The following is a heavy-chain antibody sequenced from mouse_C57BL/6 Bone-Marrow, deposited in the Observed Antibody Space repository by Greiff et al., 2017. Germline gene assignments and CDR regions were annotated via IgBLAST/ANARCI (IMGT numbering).Heavy chain of an antibody. D-gene: IGHD1-1*01. V-gene: IGHV5-4*03. CDR3: ARADYYGSRCYAMDY. Sequence: EVKLVESGGGLVKPGGSLKLSCAASGFTFSSYAMSWVRQTPEKRLEWVATISDGGSYTYYPDNVKGRFTISRDNAKNNLYLQMSHLKSEDTAMYYCARADYYGSRCYAMDYWGQGTSVTVSS. CDR1: GFTFSSYA. J-gene: IGHJ4*01. CDR2: ISDGGSYT.